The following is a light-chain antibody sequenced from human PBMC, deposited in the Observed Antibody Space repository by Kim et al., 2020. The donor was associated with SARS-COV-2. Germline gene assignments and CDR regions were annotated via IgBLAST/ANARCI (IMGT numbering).Light chain of an antibody. CDR1: QDIANS. V-gene: IGKV1-27*01. J-gene: IGKJ1*01. CDR3: QKYNSAPWT. CDR2: AAS. Sequence: RVTITCRASQDIANSLAWYQQKPGKVPQVLIYAASTLQSGVPSRFSGSGSGTEFTLTIDSLQTEDVATYYCQKYNSAPWTFGPGTKVDIK.